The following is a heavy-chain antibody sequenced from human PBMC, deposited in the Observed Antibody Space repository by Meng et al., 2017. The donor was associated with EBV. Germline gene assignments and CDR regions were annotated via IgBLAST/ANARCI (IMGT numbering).Heavy chain of an antibody. CDR1: GVSISSSSYY. Sequence: HLRLHRSRPGLVKPSDTLSLTCTVSGVSISSSSYYWGWIRQPPGKGLELIGSIYYSGSTYYNPSLKSRVTISVDTSKNQFSLKLSSVTAADTAVYYCADYSSWGQGTLVTVSS. CDR2: IYYSGST. J-gene: IGHJ4*02. CDR3: ADYSS. V-gene: IGHV4-39*07. D-gene: IGHD4-11*01.